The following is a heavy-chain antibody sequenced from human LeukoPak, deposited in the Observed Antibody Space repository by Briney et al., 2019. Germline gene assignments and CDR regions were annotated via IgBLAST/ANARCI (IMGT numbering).Heavy chain of an antibody. D-gene: IGHD3/OR15-3a*01. CDR1: GFTFSSYA. V-gene: IGHV3-30-3*01. J-gene: IGHJ4*02. Sequence: GGSLRLSCAASGFTFSSYAMNWVRQAPGKGLEWVALISYDGSNKNYADPVKGRFTISRDNAKNSLYLQMNSLRAEDTALYYCVAVPETDFWTGFYLDFWGQGTLVTVSS. CDR3: VAVPETDFWTGFYLDF. CDR2: ISYDGSNK.